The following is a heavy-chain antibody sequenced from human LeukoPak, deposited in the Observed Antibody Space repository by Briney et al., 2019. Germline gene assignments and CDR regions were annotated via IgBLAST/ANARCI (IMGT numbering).Heavy chain of an antibody. CDR1: GFTVISNY. J-gene: IGHJ4*02. V-gene: IGHV3-66*01. D-gene: IGHD6-13*01. Sequence: GESLRLSCAASGFTVISNYVSWVRQAPGKGLEWVSVIYSGGSTYYADSVKGRFTISRDNSKNTLYLQMNSLRAEDTAVYYCARWAAAVDYWGQGTLVTVSS. CDR2: IYSGGST. CDR3: ARWAAAVDY.